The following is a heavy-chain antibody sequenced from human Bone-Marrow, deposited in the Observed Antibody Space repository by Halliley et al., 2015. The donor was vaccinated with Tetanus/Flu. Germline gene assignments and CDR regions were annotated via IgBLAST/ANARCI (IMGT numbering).Heavy chain of an antibody. V-gene: IGHV4-59*01. J-gene: IGHJ4*02. D-gene: IGHD5-18*01. CDR3: ARVTAPRLIDS. CDR2: SYPSGST. Sequence: GLEWIGYSYPSGSTPYRPSLKSRVTISVDTSKNQISLNLSSVTAADTAVYFCARVTAPRLIDSWGQGTLVTVAS.